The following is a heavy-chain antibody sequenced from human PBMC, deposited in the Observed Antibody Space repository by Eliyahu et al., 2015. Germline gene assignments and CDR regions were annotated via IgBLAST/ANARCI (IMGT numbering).Heavy chain of an antibody. CDR3: ASNSRRHSSSSHY. D-gene: IGHD6-6*01. V-gene: IGHV4-39*07. Sequence: QLQLQESGPGLVKPSETLSLTCTVSGGSISSSSYYWGWIRQPPGKGLEWIGSIYYSGSTYYNPSLKSRVTISVDTSKNQFSLKLSSVTAADTAVYYCASNSRRHSSSSHYWGQGTLVTVSS. CDR2: IYYSGST. J-gene: IGHJ4*02. CDR1: GGSISSSSYY.